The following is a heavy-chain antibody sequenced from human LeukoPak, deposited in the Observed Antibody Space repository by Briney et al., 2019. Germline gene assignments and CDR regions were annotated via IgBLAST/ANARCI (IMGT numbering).Heavy chain of an antibody. V-gene: IGHV1-24*01. CDR3: ATGEYGSGSYSRDLDY. CDR2: FDPEDGET. Sequence: ASVKVSCKVSGYTLTELSMHWVRQAPGKGLEWMGGFDPEDGETIYAQKFQGRVTMTEDTSTDTVYMELSSLRSEDTAVYYCATGEYGSGSYSRDLDYWGQGTLVTVSS. CDR1: GYTLTELS. D-gene: IGHD3-10*01. J-gene: IGHJ4*02.